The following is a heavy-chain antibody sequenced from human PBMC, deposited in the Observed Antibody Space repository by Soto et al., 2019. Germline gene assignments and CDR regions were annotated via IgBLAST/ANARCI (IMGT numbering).Heavy chain of an antibody. CDR3: ARTYMVMYYFDY. CDR2: ISYDGNNK. V-gene: IGHV3-30-3*01. CDR1: GFTFSNHA. Sequence: GGSLRLSCAASGFTFSNHAMHWVRQAPGKGLEWVAIISYDGNNKYYADSVKGRFSISRVNSKNTLYLQMSSLRPEDTAVFYCARTYMVMYYFDYWGQGTLVTVSS. J-gene: IGHJ4*02. D-gene: IGHD5-18*01.